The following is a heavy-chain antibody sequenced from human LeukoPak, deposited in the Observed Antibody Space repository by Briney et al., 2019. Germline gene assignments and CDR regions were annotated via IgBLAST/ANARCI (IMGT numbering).Heavy chain of an antibody. V-gene: IGHV3-23*01. J-gene: IGHJ4*02. D-gene: IGHD1-26*01. CDR1: GLTFSNYN. CDR3: AKDRSIGTYYTFDH. Sequence: GGSLRLSCAASGLTFSNYNMNWVRQAPGKGLEWVATISGSGVMTYYADSVKGRFTVSGDNSKNTVYLQMSSLTAADTAVYYCAKDRSIGTYYTFDHWGQGTLVTVSS. CDR2: ISGSGVMT.